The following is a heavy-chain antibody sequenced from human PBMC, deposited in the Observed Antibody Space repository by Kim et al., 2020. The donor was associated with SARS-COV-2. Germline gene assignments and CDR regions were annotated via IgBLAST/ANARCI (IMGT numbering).Heavy chain of an antibody. CDR1: GFTFSSYA. D-gene: IGHD2-21*02. V-gene: IGHV3-23*01. Sequence: GGSLRLSCAASGFTFSSYAMSWVRQAPGKGLEWVSAISGSGGSTYYADSVKGRFTISRDNSKNTLYLQMNSLRAEDTAVYYCAKDRLCGGDCYSGNFQHWGQGTLVTVSS. CDR3: AKDRLCGGDCYSGNFQH. CDR2: ISGSGGST. J-gene: IGHJ1*01.